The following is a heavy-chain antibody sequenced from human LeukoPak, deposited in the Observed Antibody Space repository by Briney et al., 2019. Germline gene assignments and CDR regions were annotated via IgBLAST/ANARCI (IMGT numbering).Heavy chain of an antibody. CDR3: AKDRGGYYYYFDY. D-gene: IGHD3-22*01. Sequence: GGSLSLSCAASGFSFSNYGMHWVRQAPGKGLEWVAVIWHDGSNKYYADSVKGRFTISRDNSKNTLYLQMNSLRAEDTAVYYCAKDRGGYYYYFDYWGQGTLVTVSS. CDR2: IWHDGSNK. CDR1: GFSFSNYG. J-gene: IGHJ4*02. V-gene: IGHV3-33*06.